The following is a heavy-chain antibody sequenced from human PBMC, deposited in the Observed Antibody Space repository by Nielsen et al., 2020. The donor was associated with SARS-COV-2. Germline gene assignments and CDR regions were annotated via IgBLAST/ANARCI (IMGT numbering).Heavy chain of an antibody. CDR3: AKDITPLVAVAGTGFFDY. CDR1: GFTYDDYA. D-gene: IGHD6-19*01. V-gene: IGHV3-9*01. CDR2: ISWNSGTI. Sequence: GGSLRLSCAASGFTYDDYAMHWVRQAPGKGLEWVSGISWNSGTIDYADSVKGRFTISRDDAKNSVYLHMHSLRPEDTALYFCAKDITPLVAVAGTGFFDYWRLGTLVSVS. J-gene: IGHJ4*03.